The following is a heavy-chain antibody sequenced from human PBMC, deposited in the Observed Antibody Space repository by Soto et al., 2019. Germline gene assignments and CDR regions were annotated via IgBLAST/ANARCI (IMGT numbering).Heavy chain of an antibody. CDR3: ASGSELASPYYYYYMDV. CDR1: GFTFSSYA. D-gene: IGHD1-7*01. Sequence: EVQLLESGGGLVQPGGSLRLSCAASGFTFSSYAMSWVRQAPGKGLEWVSAISGSGGSTYYADSVKGRFTISRDNSKNTLYLQMNSLRAEDTAVYYCASGSELASPYYYYYMDVWGKGTTVTVSS. J-gene: IGHJ6*03. CDR2: ISGSGGST. V-gene: IGHV3-23*01.